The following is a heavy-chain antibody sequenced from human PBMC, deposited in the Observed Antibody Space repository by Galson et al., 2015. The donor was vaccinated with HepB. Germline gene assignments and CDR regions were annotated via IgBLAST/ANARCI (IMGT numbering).Heavy chain of an antibody. V-gene: IGHV4-30-2*01. J-gene: IGHJ5*02. Sequence: TLSLTCAVSGGSISTDAYSWSWIRQPPGKGLEWIGYIFHSGGTYYNPSLKSRVTIFVDRSKNQFSLKLSSVTAADTAVYYCVRGEIRVNYYDPWGQGILVTVSS. CDR2: IFHSGGT. D-gene: IGHD1-26*01. CDR1: GGSISTDAYS. CDR3: VRGEIRVNYYDP.